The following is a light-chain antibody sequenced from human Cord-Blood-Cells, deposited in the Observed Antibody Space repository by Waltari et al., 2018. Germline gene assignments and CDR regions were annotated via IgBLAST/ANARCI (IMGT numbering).Light chain of an antibody. CDR3: CSYAGSWV. Sequence: QSALTQPRSVSGSPGQSVTISCTGTSSGVGGSTNVSWYQQHPGKAPKLMIYYVSKRPSGVPDRFSGSKSGNTASLTISGLQAEDEADYYCCSYAGSWVFGGGTKLTVL. CDR2: YVS. J-gene: IGLJ3*02. V-gene: IGLV2-11*01. CDR1: SSGVGGSTN.